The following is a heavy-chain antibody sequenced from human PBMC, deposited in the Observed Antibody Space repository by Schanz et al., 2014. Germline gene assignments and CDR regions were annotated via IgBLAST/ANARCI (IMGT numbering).Heavy chain of an antibody. V-gene: IGHV1-18*01. CDR3: AKAEYDILTGSYSRLDP. J-gene: IGHJ5*02. D-gene: IGHD3-9*01. CDR2: ISVYNHNK. CDR1: GYIFINSG. Sequence: QVQLVQSGAEVKKPGASVRVSCKASGYIFINSGISWVRQAPGQGLEWMGWISVYNHNKEYDQKFQGRVTMTTDTSTSTAYMELRSLRSDDTAVYYCAKAEYDILTGSYSRLDPWGQGTLVTVSS.